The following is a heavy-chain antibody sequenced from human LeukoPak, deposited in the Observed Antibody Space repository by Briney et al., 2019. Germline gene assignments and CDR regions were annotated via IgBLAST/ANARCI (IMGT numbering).Heavy chain of an antibody. Sequence: GGSLRLSCAASGFSFSSSTLNWVRQAPGKGLEWVSYISSSSSTIYYADSVKGRFTISRDNAKNSLYLQMNSLRDEDTAVYYCARAVGWLQSLDYWGQGTLVTVSS. J-gene: IGHJ4*02. V-gene: IGHV3-48*02. CDR1: GFSFSSST. CDR2: ISSSSSTI. D-gene: IGHD5-24*01. CDR3: ARAVGWLQSLDY.